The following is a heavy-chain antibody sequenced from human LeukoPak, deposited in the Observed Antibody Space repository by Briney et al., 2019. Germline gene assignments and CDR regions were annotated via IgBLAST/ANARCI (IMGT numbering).Heavy chain of an antibody. CDR3: ARVSEWGGNSARYAFDI. J-gene: IGHJ3*02. Sequence: SETLSLTCTVSGGSISSSSYYWGWIRQPPGKGLEWIGSIYYSGSTYYNPSLKSRVSISVDTSKNQFSLKLGAVTAADTAVYYCARVSEWGGNSARYAFDIWGQGTMVTVSS. CDR2: IYYSGST. V-gene: IGHV4-39*01. CDR1: GGSISSSSYY. D-gene: IGHD2-21*02.